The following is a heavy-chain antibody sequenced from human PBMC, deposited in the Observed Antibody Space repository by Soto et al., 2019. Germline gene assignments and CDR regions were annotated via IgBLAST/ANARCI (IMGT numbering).Heavy chain of an antibody. Sequence: EVQLVESGGGLVQPGRSLRLSCAASGFTFDDYAMHWVRQAPGKGLEWVSGISWNSGSIGYADSVKGLFTISRDNAKNSLYLQVNRLRAEDTSLYYCAKALSSGCTGFDYWGQGTLVTVSS. V-gene: IGHV3-9*01. D-gene: IGHD6-19*01. CDR2: ISWNSGSI. CDR1: GFTFDDYA. CDR3: AKALSSGCTGFDY. J-gene: IGHJ4*02.